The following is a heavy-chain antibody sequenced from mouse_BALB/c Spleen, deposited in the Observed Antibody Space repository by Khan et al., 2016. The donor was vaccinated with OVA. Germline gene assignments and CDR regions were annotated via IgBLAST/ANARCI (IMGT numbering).Heavy chain of an antibody. CDR1: GFSLTSYG. CDR3: ARLEDM. J-gene: IGHJ2*01. CDR2: IWAGGST. V-gene: IGHV2-9*02. Sequence: QVQLKQSGPGLVAPSQSLSITCTVSGFSLTSYGVHWVRQPPGKGLEWLGVIWAGGSTNYNSAPMSRLSISKDNSKGKVSSTMNRLQTDATAMYYWARLEDMWGQGTALTVSS.